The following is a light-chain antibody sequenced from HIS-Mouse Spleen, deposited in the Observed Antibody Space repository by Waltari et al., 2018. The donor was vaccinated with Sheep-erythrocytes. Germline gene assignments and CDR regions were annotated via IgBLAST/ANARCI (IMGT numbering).Light chain of an antibody. Sequence: QSALTQPASVSGSPGQSITISCTGTSSDGGGYNYVSWYQQHPGKAPKLRIYEVSNRPSGVSHRFSGSKSGNTASLTISGLQAEDEADYYCSSYTSSRVFGGGTKLTVL. CDR2: EVS. J-gene: IGLJ3*02. CDR3: SSYTSSRV. CDR1: SSDGGGYNY. V-gene: IGLV2-14*01.